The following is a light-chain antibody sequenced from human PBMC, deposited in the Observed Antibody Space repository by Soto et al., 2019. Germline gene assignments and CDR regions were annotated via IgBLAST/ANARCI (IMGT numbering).Light chain of an antibody. V-gene: IGKV1D-8*01. CDR3: QVRTDWPPFKYT. CDR1: QGISSY. Sequence: VIWMTQSPSLLSASTGDRVTISCRMSQGISSYLAWYQQKPGKAPELLIYAASTLQSGVPSRFSGSGSGTDFTLTISCLQSEDFAIYFCQVRTDWPPFKYTFGQGTKLEVK. J-gene: IGKJ2*01. CDR2: AAS.